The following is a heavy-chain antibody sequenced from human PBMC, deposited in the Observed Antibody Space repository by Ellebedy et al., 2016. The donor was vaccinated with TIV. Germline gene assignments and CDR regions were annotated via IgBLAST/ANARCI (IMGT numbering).Heavy chain of an antibody. CDR3: ARLPLRFSGMDV. Sequence: ASVKVSCXASGYTFTSYAMHWVRQAPGQRLEWMGWINAGNGNTKYSQKFQGRVTITRDTSASTAYMELSSLRSEDTAVYYCARLPLRFSGMDVWGQGTTVTVSS. D-gene: IGHD3-3*01. CDR2: INAGNGNT. CDR1: GYTFTSYA. J-gene: IGHJ6*02. V-gene: IGHV1-3*01.